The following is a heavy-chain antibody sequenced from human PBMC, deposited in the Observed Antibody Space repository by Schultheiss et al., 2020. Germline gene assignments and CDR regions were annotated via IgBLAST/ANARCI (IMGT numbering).Heavy chain of an antibody. D-gene: IGHD4-17*01. Sequence: SETLSLTCTVSGGSVSSGSYYWSWIRQPPGKGLEWIGYIYYSGSTYYNPSLKSRVTISVDTSKNQFSLKLSSVTAADTAVYYCARRRSTVTTTYYYYYYGMDVWGQGTTVTVSS. CDR2: IYYSGST. V-gene: IGHV4-31*03. J-gene: IGHJ6*02. CDR3: ARRRSTVTTTYYYYYYGMDV. CDR1: GGSVSSGSYY.